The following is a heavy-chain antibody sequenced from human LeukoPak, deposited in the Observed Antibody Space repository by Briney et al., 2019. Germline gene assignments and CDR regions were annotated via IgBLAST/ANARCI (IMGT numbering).Heavy chain of an antibody. CDR1: GGSFSGYY. V-gene: IGHV4-34*01. J-gene: IGHJ4*02. D-gene: IGHD5-18*01. Sequence: PSETLSLTCAVYGGSFSGYYWSWIRQPPGKGLEWIGEINHSGSTNYNPSLKSRVTISVDTSKNQFSLKLSSVTAADTAVYYCAPGWDTAMVIVYWGQGTLVTVSS. CDR3: APGWDTAMVIVY. CDR2: INHSGST.